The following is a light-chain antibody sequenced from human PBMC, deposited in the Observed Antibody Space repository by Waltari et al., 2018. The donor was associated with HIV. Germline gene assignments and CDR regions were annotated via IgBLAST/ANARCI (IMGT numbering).Light chain of an antibody. CDR2: GVN. V-gene: IGLV2-11*01. CDR1: SRYLNDDQN. J-gene: IGLJ2*01. CDR3: CSYGGTYLFWS. Sequence: QSALTPPRSVSASPGQSVTISCTAYSRYLNDDQNFSSYQHHAVKAPKLIIFGVNQRPSGVPDHLSGSKSGSTASLTISGLQAEDEGHYYCCSYGGTYLFWSVGRGTQLTVL.